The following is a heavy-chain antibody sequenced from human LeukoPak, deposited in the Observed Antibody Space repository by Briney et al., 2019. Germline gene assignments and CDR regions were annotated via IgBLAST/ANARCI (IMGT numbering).Heavy chain of an antibody. CDR2: ISSSGSTI. Sequence: GGSLRLSCAASGFTFSSYGMHWVRQAPGKGLEWVSYISSSGSTIYYADSVKGRFTISRDNAKNSLYLQMNSLRAEDTAVYYCARVINGTFDYWGQGTLVTVSS. D-gene: IGHD2-8*01. CDR3: ARVINGTFDY. V-gene: IGHV3-48*04. CDR1: GFTFSSYG. J-gene: IGHJ4*02.